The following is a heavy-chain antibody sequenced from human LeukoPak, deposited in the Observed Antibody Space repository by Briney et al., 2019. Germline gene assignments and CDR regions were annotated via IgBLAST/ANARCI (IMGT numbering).Heavy chain of an antibody. D-gene: IGHD3-10*01. CDR3: ARDTLWNYYGSGSYSYFDY. Sequence: ASVKVSCKASGYTFTGYYIHWVRQAPGQGLEWMGWIYPNSGGTNYAQKFQGRVTMTRDTSINTAYMELSRLRSDDTAVYYCARDTLWNYYGSGSYSYFDYWGQGTLVTVSS. V-gene: IGHV1-2*02. CDR2: IYPNSGGT. J-gene: IGHJ4*02. CDR1: GYTFTGYY.